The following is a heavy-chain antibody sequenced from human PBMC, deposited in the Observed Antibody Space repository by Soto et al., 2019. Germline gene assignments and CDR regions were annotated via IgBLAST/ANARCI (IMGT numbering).Heavy chain of an antibody. CDR1: GGSISGYF. CDR3: AGLACTCGCLDY. D-gene: IGHD2-8*02. J-gene: IGHJ4*02. CDR2: IYYSGST. V-gene: IGHV4-59*08. Sequence: QVQLQASGPGLVKASETLSLTCTVSGGSISGYFWTWVRQPPGKGLAWIGYIYYSGSTNYNPSLMSRVIISADTSKNQFSLKLSSVTAADTAVYYCAGLACTCGCLDYWGQVTLVTVSS.